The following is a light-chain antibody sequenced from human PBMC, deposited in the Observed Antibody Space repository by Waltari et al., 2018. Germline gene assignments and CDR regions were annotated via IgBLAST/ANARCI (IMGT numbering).Light chain of an antibody. V-gene: IGLV8-61*01. CDR1: SGSVSTSNY. CDR2: NTN. CDR3: ALYVGSAIWV. Sequence: QTVVTQEPSFSVSPGGTVTVTCGLSSGSVSTSNYSRWYQQTPGQPPRTLIYNTNTRSAGVPDRFSGSILGSKAALTITGAQADDESDYYCALYVGSAIWVFGGGTKLTVL. J-gene: IGLJ3*02.